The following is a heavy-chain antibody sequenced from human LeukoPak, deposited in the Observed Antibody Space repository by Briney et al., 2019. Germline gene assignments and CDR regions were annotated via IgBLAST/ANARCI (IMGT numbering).Heavy chain of an antibody. CDR2: ISTSGRSI. Sequence: GGSLRLSCAASGFTFSSYEMNWVRQAPGKGLEWVSYISTSGRSIYYADSVKGRFTISRDNAKDSLYLQMNSLRAEDTAVYYCASPYSSGWYSFDYWGQGTLVTVSS. V-gene: IGHV3-48*03. J-gene: IGHJ4*02. CDR3: ASPYSSGWYSFDY. D-gene: IGHD6-19*01. CDR1: GFTFSSYE.